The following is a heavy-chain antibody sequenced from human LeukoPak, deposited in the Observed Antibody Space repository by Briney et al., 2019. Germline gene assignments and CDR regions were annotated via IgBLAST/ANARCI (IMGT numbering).Heavy chain of an antibody. CDR2: ISSSSSTI. CDR3: ARGPSGYHNT. D-gene: IGHD5-12*01. CDR1: GFTFSSYS. Sequence: GGSLRLSCAASGFTFSSYSMIWVRQPPGKGLEWVSYISSSSSTIYYADSVKGRFTISRDNAKNSLYLQMKSLRAEDTAVYYCARGPSGYHNTGGQGTLVTVSS. J-gene: IGHJ4*02. V-gene: IGHV3-48*01.